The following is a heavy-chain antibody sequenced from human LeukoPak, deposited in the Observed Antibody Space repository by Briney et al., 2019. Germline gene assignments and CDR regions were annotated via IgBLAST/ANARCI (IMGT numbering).Heavy chain of an antibody. J-gene: IGHJ6*02. D-gene: IGHD2-2*01. CDR2: IWYDGSNK. V-gene: IGHV3-33*08. Sequence: GGSLRLSCAASGFTFSSYSMNWVRQAPGKGLEWVAVIWYDGSNKYYADSVKGRFTISRDNSKNTLYLQMNSLRAEDTAVYYCARDPEDIVVVPAAAIYYYYGMDVWGQGTTVTVSS. CDR3: ARDPEDIVVVPAAAIYYYYGMDV. CDR1: GFTFSSYS.